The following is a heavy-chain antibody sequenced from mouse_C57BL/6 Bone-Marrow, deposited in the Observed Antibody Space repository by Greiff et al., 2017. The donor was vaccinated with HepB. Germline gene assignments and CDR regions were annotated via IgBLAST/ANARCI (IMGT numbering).Heavy chain of an antibody. Sequence: EVQLQESGPGLVKPSQSLSLTCSVTGYSITSGYYWNWIRQFPGNKLEWMGYISYDGSNNYNPSLKNRISITRDTSKNQFFLKLNSVTTEDTATYYCARGGGGLLLERVYYFDYWGQGTTLTVSS. CDR3: ARGGGGLLLERVYYFDY. D-gene: IGHD2-3*01. J-gene: IGHJ2*01. V-gene: IGHV3-6*01. CDR2: ISYDGSN. CDR1: GYSITSGYY.